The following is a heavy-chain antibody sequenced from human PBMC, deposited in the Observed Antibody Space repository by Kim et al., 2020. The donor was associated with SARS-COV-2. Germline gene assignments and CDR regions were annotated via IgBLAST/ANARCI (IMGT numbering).Heavy chain of an antibody. Sequence: SETLSLTCTVSGGSISSYYWSWIRQPPGKGLEWIGYIYYSGSTNYNPSLKSRVTISVDTSKNQFSLKLSSVTAADTAVYYCARFAWPPEEYYYDSSGFENKRKDPLFHGMDVWGQGTTVTVSS. J-gene: IGHJ6*02. V-gene: IGHV4-59*13. D-gene: IGHD3-22*01. CDR1: GGSISSYY. CDR2: IYYSGST. CDR3: ARFAWPPEEYYYDSSGFENKRKDPLFHGMDV.